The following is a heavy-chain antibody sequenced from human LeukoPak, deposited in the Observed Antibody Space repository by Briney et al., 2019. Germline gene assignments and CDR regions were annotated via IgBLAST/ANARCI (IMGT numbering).Heavy chain of an antibody. Sequence: ASVKVSCKASGYTFTSYGMNWVRQAPGQGLEWMGWINAYNGNTNYAQKLQGRVTMTTDTSTRTAYMELRGMSYDDTAVYYCGRVGRYNWNDPYYYMDVWGKGTTVTISS. V-gene: IGHV1-18*01. CDR2: INAYNGNT. CDR3: GRVGRYNWNDPYYYMDV. CDR1: GYTFTSYG. D-gene: IGHD1-20*01. J-gene: IGHJ6*03.